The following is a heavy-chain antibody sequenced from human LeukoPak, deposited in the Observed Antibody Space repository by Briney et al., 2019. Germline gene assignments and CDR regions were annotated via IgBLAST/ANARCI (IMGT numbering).Heavy chain of an antibody. V-gene: IGHV3-23*01. CDR3: AKDINIVVVPAFLG. CDR1: GFTFSSYA. J-gene: IGHJ4*02. D-gene: IGHD2-2*01. CDR2: ISGNGGST. Sequence: QTGGSLRLSCAVSGFTFSSYAMSWVRQAPGKGLEWVSSISGNGGSTYHADSVKGRFTISRDNSKNTLNLQMNSLRVEDTAIYYCAKDINIVVVPAFLGWGQGTLVSVSS.